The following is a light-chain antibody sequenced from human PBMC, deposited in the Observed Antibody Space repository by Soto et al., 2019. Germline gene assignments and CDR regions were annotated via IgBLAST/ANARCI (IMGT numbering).Light chain of an antibody. J-gene: IGLJ3*02. CDR2: DVS. Sequence: QSALTQPRSVSGSPGQSVTISCTGTSSDVRGYNYVSWYQQHPGKDPKLMIYDVSKRPSGVPDRFSGSKSGNTASLTISVLQAEDEADYFCCSYAGSHTWVFGGGTKLTLL. CDR1: SSDVRGYNY. V-gene: IGLV2-11*01. CDR3: CSYAGSHTWV.